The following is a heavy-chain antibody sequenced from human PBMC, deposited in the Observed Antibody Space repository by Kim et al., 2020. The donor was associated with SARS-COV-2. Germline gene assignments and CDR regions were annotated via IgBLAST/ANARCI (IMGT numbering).Heavy chain of an antibody. V-gene: IGHV5-51*01. D-gene: IGHD3-10*01. CDR2: IYPGDSDT. J-gene: IGHJ5*02. CDR3: ARHIHVDGSGSGFDP. Sequence: GESLKISCKGSGYSFTSYWIGWVRQMPGKDLEWMGIIYPGDSDTRYSPSFQGQVTISADKSISTAYLQWSSLKASDTAMYYCARHIHVDGSGSGFDPWGQGTLVTVSS. CDR1: GYSFTSYW.